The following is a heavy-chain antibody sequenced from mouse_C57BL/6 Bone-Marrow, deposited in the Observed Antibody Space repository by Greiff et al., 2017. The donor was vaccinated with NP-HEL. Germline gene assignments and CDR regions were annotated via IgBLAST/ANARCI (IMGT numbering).Heavy chain of an antibody. CDR2: ISNGGGST. J-gene: IGHJ4*01. Sequence: EVKLVESGGGLVQPGGSLKLSCAASGFTFSDYYMYWVRQTPEKRLEWVAYISNGGGSTYYPDTVKGRFTISRDTAKNTLSRQMSRLKSEDTAMYYCARPPTKGYAMDYWGQGTSVTVSS. CDR1: GFTFSDYY. V-gene: IGHV5-12*01. CDR3: ARPPTKGYAMDY.